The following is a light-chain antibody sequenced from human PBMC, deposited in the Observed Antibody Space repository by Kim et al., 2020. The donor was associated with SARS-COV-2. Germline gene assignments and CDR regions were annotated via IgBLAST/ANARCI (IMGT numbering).Light chain of an antibody. Sequence: DIQMTQSPSSLSASVGDRVTITCRTSQNINSHLNWYHQKPGRAPKLLIYAASTLQGGVPSRFSGGGSETDFTLTISSLQPEDFANYFSKQTYISPFTYGPGTKVDIK. CDR3: KQTYISPFT. V-gene: IGKV1-39*01. J-gene: IGKJ3*01. CDR1: QNINSH. CDR2: AAS.